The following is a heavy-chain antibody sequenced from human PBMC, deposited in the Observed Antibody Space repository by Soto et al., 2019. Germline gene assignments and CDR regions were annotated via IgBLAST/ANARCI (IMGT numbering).Heavy chain of an antibody. CDR2: IIPILGIA. D-gene: IGHD3-10*01. CDR3: ARAPDTMVRGVITPNFDC. J-gene: IGHJ4*02. CDR1: GGTFSSYT. Sequence: SVKVSCKASGGTFSSYTISWVRQAPGQGLEWMGRIIPILGIANYAQKFQGRVTITADKSTSTAYMELSSLRSEDTAVYYCARAPDTMVRGVITPNFDCWGQGTLVTVSS. V-gene: IGHV1-69*02.